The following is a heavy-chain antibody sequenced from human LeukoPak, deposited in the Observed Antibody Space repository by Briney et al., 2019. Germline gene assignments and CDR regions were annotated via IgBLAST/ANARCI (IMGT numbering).Heavy chain of an antibody. Sequence: GASVKVSCKASGYTFTGYYMHWVRQAPGQGLEWMGWINPNSGGTNYARKFQGWVTMTRDTSISTAYMELSRLRSDDTAVYYCARVNSGYDLGYFDYWGQGTLVTVSS. V-gene: IGHV1-2*04. J-gene: IGHJ4*02. D-gene: IGHD5-12*01. CDR1: GYTFTGYY. CDR3: ARVNSGYDLGYFDY. CDR2: INPNSGGT.